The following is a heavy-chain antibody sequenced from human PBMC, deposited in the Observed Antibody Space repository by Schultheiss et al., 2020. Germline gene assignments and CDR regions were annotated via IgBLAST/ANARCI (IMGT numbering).Heavy chain of an antibody. Sequence: SETLSLTCAVYGASFSGYYWSWIRQPPGKGLGWIGEINHTGRTNYNPSLKRRVTIPVDTSKNQFYLKLSSVTGADTAVYYCARVGSGSYLYYGMDVWGQGTTVSVSS. D-gene: IGHD3-10*01. V-gene: IGHV4-34*01. CDR1: GASFSGYY. J-gene: IGHJ6*02. CDR2: INHTGRT. CDR3: ARVGSGSYLYYGMDV.